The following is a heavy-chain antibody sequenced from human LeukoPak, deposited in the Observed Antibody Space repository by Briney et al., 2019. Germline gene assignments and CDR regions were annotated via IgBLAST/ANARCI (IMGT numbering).Heavy chain of an antibody. J-gene: IGHJ4*02. CDR3: ARVGYNSGWYEY. V-gene: IGHV3-33*01. CDR1: GFTFSRYG. D-gene: IGHD6-19*01. CDR2: IWEDGSNI. Sequence: GGSLRLSCAATGFTFSRYGMHWVRQAPGKGLEWVAGIWEDGSNIHYGDSVKGRFTISRDNSKNTLYLQMNSLRAEDTAVYYCARVGYNSGWYEYSGQGTLVTVSS.